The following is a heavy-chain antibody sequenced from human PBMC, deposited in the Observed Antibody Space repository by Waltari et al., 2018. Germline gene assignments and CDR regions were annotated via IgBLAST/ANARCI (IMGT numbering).Heavy chain of an antibody. V-gene: IGHV3-48*04. CDR1: GLTFSTSG. CDR2: ISGSGSPT. CDR3: APLGASSLTLTA. Sequence: EVQLVESGGGLVQPGGYLRLSCAASGLTFSTSGMNWVRQAPGKGLEWVSHISGSGSPTYYADSVKGRFTISRDNAMNSLYLQMNSLRAEDTAVYYCAPLGASSLTLTAWGQGTLVTVSS. D-gene: IGHD1-26*01. J-gene: IGHJ4*02.